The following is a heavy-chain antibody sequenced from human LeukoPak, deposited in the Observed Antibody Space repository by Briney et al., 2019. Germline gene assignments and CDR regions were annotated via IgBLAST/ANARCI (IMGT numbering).Heavy chain of an antibody. CDR1: GFTFSSYA. J-gene: IGHJ4*02. CDR2: ISSNGGST. V-gene: IGHV3-64*01. D-gene: IGHD3-10*01. Sequence: GGSLRLSCAASGFTFSSYAMHWVRQAPGKGLEYVSAISSNGGSTYYANSVKGRFTISRDNSKNTLYLQMNSLRAEDTAVYYCASAYGSGSYYSPSLDYWGQGTLVTVSS. CDR3: ASAYGSGSYYSPSLDY.